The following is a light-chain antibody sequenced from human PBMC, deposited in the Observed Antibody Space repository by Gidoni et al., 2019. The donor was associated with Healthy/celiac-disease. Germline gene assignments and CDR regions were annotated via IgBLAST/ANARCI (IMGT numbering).Light chain of an antibody. V-gene: IGLV1-40*01. J-gene: IGLJ2*01. CDR3: PSYDSSLFVV. CDR1: SSNIGAGYD. Sequence: HSVLTHPPSVSGAPGQRVTISCTGSSSNIGAGYDVHWYQQLPGTAPKLLIYGNSNRPSGVPDRFSGSKSGTSASLAITGLQAEDEADYYCPSYDSSLFVVFGGGTKLTVL. CDR2: GNS.